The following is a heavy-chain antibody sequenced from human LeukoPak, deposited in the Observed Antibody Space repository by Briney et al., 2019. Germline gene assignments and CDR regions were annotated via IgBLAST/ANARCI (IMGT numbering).Heavy chain of an antibody. D-gene: IGHD3-22*01. Sequence: GGSLRLSCVASGFTVSSNYMSWVRQAPGKGLEWVSVIYSGGSTYYADSVKGRFTISRDNSKNTLYLQMNSLRAEDTAVYYCARGPSYYYDSSGYYVGWGQGTLVTVSS. CDR1: GFTVSSNY. CDR2: IYSGGST. CDR3: ARGPSYYYDSSGYYVG. V-gene: IGHV3-53*01. J-gene: IGHJ4*02.